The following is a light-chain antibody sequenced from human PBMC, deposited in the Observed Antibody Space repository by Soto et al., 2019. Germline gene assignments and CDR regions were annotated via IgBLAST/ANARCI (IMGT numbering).Light chain of an antibody. Sequence: DIKMTQSPSSLSASVGDRVTITCRASQYISNYLNWYQQKSGTAPKLLIHTASTLQSGVPSRFSGRGSAPDFTLTISSVQPDDFAIYFCQQSYSTPPTFGQGTTLEIK. J-gene: IGKJ2*01. CDR1: QYISNY. CDR2: TAS. V-gene: IGKV1-39*01. CDR3: QQSYSTPPT.